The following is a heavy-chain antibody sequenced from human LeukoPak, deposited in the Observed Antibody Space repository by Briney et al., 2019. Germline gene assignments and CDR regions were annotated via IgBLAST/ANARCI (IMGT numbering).Heavy chain of an antibody. CDR1: GGSFSGYY. D-gene: IGHD4-17*01. Sequence: PSETLSLTCAVYGGSFSGYYWSWIRQPPGKGLEWIGEINHSGSTNYNPSLKSRVTISVDTSKNRFSLKLSSVTAADTAVYYCARLRFYFDYWGQGTLVTVSS. CDR2: INHSGST. J-gene: IGHJ4*02. V-gene: IGHV4-34*01. CDR3: ARLRFYFDY.